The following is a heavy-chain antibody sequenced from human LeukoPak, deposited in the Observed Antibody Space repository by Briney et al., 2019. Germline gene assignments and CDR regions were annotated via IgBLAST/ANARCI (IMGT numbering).Heavy chain of an antibody. CDR1: GFTFSSYD. D-gene: IGHD1-1*01. Sequence: PGGSLRLSCAASGFTFSSYDMHWVREATGKGLEWVSMIYSGGTTYYADSVKGRFTISRDTSKNTLHLQMNSLRAEDTAVYYCAREERWDYYGMDVWGQGTTVTVSS. CDR3: AREERWDYYGMDV. CDR2: IYSGGTT. J-gene: IGHJ6*02. V-gene: IGHV3-66*01.